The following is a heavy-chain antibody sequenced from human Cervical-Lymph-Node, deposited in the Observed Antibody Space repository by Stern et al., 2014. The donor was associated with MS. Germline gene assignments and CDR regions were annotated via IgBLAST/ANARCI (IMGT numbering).Heavy chain of an antibody. CDR3: ARTWIAVRNTKWFDP. CDR2: ISHSGYT. J-gene: IGHJ5*02. Sequence: QVQLQQWGAGLLKPSETLSLTCGVNGGSFDAFYWSWIRQPPGRGLEWIGEISHSGYTNYNPSLKSRVTISVDTSKNQFTLKMNSVTAADTAVYYCARTWIAVRNTKWFDPWGQGTLVTVSS. D-gene: IGHD6-6*01. CDR1: GGSFDAFY. V-gene: IGHV4-34*01.